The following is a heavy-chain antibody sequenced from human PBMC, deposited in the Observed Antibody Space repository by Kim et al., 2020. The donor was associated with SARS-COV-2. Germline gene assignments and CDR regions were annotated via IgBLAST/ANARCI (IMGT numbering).Heavy chain of an antibody. D-gene: IGHD5-18*01. J-gene: IGHJ4*02. V-gene: IGHV4-39*01. CDR1: GGSISSSSYY. CDR3: ARRPQYVDTAMDPNFDY. CDR2: IYYSGST. Sequence: SETLSLTCTVSGGSISSSSYYWGWIRQPPGKGLEWIGSIYYSGSTYYNPSLKSRVTISVDTSKNQFSLKLSSVTAADTAVYYCARRPQYVDTAMDPNFDYWGQGTLVTVSS.